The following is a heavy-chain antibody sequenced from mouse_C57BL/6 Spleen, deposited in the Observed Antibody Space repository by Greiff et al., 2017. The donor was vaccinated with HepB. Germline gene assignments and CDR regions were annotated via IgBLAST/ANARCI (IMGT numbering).Heavy chain of an antibody. D-gene: IGHD2-4*01. J-gene: IGHJ3*01. CDR3: ASGGLRTSSWFAY. CDR1: GYTFTSYW. V-gene: IGHV1-50*01. Sequence: QVQLQQPGAELVKPGASVKLSCKASGYTFTSYWMQWVKQRPGQGLEWIGEIDPSDSYTNYNQKFKGKATLTVDTSSSTAYMQLSSLTSEDSAVYYCASGGLRTSSWFAYWGQGTLVTVSA. CDR2: IDPSDSYT.